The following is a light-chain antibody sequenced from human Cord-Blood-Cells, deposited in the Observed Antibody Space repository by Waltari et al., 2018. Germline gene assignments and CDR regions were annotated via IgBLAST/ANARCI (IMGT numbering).Light chain of an antibody. Sequence: DLQMTPSPSSLSASVAARVTITCRASQSISSYLNWYQQKPGKAPKPLIYAASSLQSGVPSRFSGSGSGTDFTLTISSLQPEDFATYYCQQSYSTPPTFGQGTKVEIK. J-gene: IGKJ1*01. CDR1: QSISSY. CDR3: QQSYSTPPT. CDR2: AAS. V-gene: IGKV1-39*01.